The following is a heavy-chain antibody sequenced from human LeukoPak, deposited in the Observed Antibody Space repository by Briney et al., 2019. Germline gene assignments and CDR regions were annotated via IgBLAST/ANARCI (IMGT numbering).Heavy chain of an antibody. J-gene: IGHJ6*03. CDR1: GFTLSSYA. D-gene: IGHD6-13*01. CDR3: AKDPIAAAGPLYYYYYYMDV. V-gene: IGHV3-23*01. Sequence: GGSLRLSCAASGFTLSSYAMSWVRQAPGKGLEWVSAISGSGGSTYYADSVKGRFTISRDNSKNTLYLQMNSLRAEDTAVYYCAKDPIAAAGPLYYYYYYMDVWGKGTTVTVSS. CDR2: ISGSGGST.